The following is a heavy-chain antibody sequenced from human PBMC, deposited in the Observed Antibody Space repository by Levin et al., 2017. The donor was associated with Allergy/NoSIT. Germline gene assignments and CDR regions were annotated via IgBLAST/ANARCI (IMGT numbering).Heavy chain of an antibody. J-gene: IGHJ4*02. V-gene: IGHV6-1*01. CDR2: TYYRSKWYN. D-gene: IGHD6-19*01. Sequence: SQTLSLTCAISGDSVSSTSAAWNWIRQSPSRGLEWLGRTYYRSKWYNDYAVSVKSRITINPDTSKNQFSLQLNSVTPEDTAVYYCVFGQWLVPNIFDYWGQGTLVTVSS. CDR1: GDSVSSTSAA. CDR3: VFGQWLVPNIFDY.